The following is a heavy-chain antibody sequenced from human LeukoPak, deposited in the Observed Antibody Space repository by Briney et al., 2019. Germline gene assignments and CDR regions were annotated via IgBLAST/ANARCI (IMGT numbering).Heavy chain of an antibody. CDR2: ISSSSHYI. J-gene: IGHJ4*02. Sequence: GGSLRLSCAASGFTFSSYSLNWVRQAPGMGLEWVSSISSSSHYIYYADSVKGRFTISRDNAKNSLYLQMNSLRAEDTAVYYCASQLWFGESYFDYWGQGTLVTVSS. V-gene: IGHV3-21*01. CDR3: ASQLWFGESYFDY. CDR1: GFTFSSYS. D-gene: IGHD3-10*01.